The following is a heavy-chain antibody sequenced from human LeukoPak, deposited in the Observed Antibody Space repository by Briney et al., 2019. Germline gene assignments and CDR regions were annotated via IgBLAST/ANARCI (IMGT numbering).Heavy chain of an antibody. CDR2: VNPNSGGT. V-gene: IGHV1-2*02. CDR3: ARAFSFGRDY. Sequence: ASVKVSCKASGYTFTDYYMHWVRQAPGQGLEWMGWVNPNSGGTNYVQKFQGRVTMTRDTSISTAYMELSSLRSDDTAVYYCARAFSFGRDYWGQGTLDTVSS. CDR1: GYTFTDYY. D-gene: IGHD3-3*01. J-gene: IGHJ4*02.